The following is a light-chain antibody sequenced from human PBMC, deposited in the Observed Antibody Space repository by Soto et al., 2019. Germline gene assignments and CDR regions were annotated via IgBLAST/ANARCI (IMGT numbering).Light chain of an antibody. V-gene: IGKV1-5*01. CDR3: QQNKSNTWT. CDR2: AAS. CDR1: QTISSW. Sequence: DIQMTQSPSTLSPSVLARVTITCRASQTISSWLAWYQQKPGKAPKLLIYAASTLESGVSSRFSGRGSETEFTLTISSLQPEDFATYYCQQNKSNTWTFGQGTKVDIK. J-gene: IGKJ1*01.